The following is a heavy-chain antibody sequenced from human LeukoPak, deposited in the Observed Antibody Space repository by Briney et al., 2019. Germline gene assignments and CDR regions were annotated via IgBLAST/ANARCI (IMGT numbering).Heavy chain of an antibody. CDR2: INPNSGNT. CDR3: ARRVGSGWPVQH. V-gene: IGHV1-8*01. CDR1: GYTFSSYD. J-gene: IGHJ1*01. D-gene: IGHD6-19*01. Sequence: ASVKVFCKASGYTFSSYDINWVRQASGQGLEWMGWINPNSGNTGYAQKFKGRLNMTRNTSIDTAYMELSSLRSDDTAAYYCARRVGSGWPVQHWGQGTLVTVAS.